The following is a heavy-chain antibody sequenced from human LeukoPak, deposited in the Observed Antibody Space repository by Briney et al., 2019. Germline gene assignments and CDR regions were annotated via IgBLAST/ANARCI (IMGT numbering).Heavy chain of an antibody. CDR3: AGQNVPTPHDY. D-gene: IGHD2-2*01. J-gene: IGHJ4*02. Sequence: SQTLSLTCTVAVGSISSGGYYWSWIRQPPGKGLEWIAYISAAGTTFYNPSLKSRVTISLDRSKNQFSLNLTSITAADTAVYYCAGQNVPTPHDYWGQGTQVTVSS. CDR2: ISAAGTT. V-gene: IGHV4-30-2*01. CDR1: VGSISSGGYY.